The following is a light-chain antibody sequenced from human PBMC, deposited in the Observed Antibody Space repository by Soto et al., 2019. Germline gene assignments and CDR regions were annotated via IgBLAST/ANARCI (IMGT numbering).Light chain of an antibody. CDR3: QQYNSYPLT. J-gene: IGKJ4*01. V-gene: IGKV1-5*01. CDR1: QSISSW. CDR2: DAS. Sequence: DIPMTQSPSTLSASVGDRVTITCRASQSISSWLAWYQQKPGKAPKLLIYDASRLESGVPSRFSGSGSGTEFTLTISSLQPDDFATYYCQQYNSYPLTFGGGTKVEIK.